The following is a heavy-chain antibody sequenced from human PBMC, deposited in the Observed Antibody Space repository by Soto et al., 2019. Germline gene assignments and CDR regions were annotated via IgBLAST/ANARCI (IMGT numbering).Heavy chain of an antibody. CDR2: ISAHNGNT. V-gene: IGHV1-18*01. J-gene: IGHJ4*02. CDR3: ARGRYGDY. D-gene: IGHD1-1*01. Sequence: QVHLVQSGAEVKKPGASVKVSCKASGYTFTSYGITWVRQAPGQGLEWMGWISAHNGNTDYAQKPQGRVIVTRDTSTSTAYMELRSQISDDTAVYYCARGRYGDYWGQGALVTVSS. CDR1: GYTFTSYG.